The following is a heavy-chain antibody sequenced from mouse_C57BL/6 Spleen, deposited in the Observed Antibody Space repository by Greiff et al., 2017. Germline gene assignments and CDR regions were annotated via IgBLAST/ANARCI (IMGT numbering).Heavy chain of an antibody. CDR2: IYPGDGDT. D-gene: IGHD2-5*01. Sequence: QVQLKQSGPELVKPGASVKISCKASGYAFSSSWMNWVKQRPGKGLEWIGRIYPGDGDTNYNGKFKGKATLTADKSSSTAYMHLSSLTSEDSAVYFCARKGAYYSNYDAMEYGGQGTSVAVSS. CDR3: ARKGAYYSNYDAMEY. V-gene: IGHV1-82*01. CDR1: GYAFSSSW. J-gene: IGHJ4*01.